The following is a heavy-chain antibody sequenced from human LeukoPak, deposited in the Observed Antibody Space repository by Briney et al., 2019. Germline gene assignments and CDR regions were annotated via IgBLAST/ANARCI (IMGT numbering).Heavy chain of an antibody. D-gene: IGHD3-16*02. J-gene: IGHJ4*02. CDR1: GGSISSYY. CDR2: IYYSGST. CDR3: ARVSVTVIDY. Sequence: SETLSLTCTVSGGSISSYYWSWIRQPPGKGLEWIGYIYYSGSTNYNPSLKSRVTISVDTSKNQFSLKLSSVTAADTPVYYCARVSVTVIDYWGQGTLVTVSS. V-gene: IGHV4-59*01.